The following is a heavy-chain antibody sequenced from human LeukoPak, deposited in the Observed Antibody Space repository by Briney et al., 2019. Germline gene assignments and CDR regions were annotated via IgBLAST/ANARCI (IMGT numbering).Heavy chain of an antibody. V-gene: IGHV3-53*01. J-gene: IGHJ4*02. D-gene: IGHD3-22*01. CDR3: AKGITVMMVAPGY. Sequence: GGSLRLSCAASGFTVSSNYMTWVRQAPGKGLEWVSVIYSNNTTFCADSVKGRFTISRDKSKNTLYLQMNSLRAEDTAVYYCAKGITVMMVAPGYWGQGTLVTVSS. CDR1: GFTVSSNY. CDR2: IYSNNTT.